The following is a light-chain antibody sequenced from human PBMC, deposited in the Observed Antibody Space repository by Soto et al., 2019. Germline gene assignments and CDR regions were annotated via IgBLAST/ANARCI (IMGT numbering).Light chain of an antibody. V-gene: IGKV1-5*03. CDR3: QQYNSYPPLT. CDR2: KAS. J-gene: IGKJ4*01. Sequence: DIQMTQSPSTLSASVGARVTITCRASQSISSWLAWYQQKPGKAPKLLIYKASSLESGVPSRFSGSGSGTEFTLTISSLQPDDFATYYCQQYNSYPPLTFGGGTKVEIK. CDR1: QSISSW.